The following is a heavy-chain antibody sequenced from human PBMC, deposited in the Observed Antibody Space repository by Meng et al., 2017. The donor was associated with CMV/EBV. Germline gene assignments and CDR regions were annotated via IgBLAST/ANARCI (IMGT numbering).Heavy chain of an antibody. J-gene: IGHJ3*02. Sequence: GGSLRLSCAASGFTFSSYAMGWVRQAPGKGLEWVSAISGSGGSTYYADSVKGRFTISRDNSKNTLYLQMNSLRAEDTAVYYCAKDGEGSGSYDAFDIWGKGTMVTVSS. V-gene: IGHV3-23*01. CDR3: AKDGEGSGSYDAFDI. CDR1: GFTFSSYA. CDR2: ISGSGGST. D-gene: IGHD3-10*01.